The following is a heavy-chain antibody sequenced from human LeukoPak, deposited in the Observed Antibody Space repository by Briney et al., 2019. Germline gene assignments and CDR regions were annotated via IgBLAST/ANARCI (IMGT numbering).Heavy chain of an antibody. Sequence: PGGSLRLSCAASGFTFSTYDMHWVRQAPGKGLEWVSFIRCDGSNKYYADSVKGRFTISRDNSKNTLYLQMNSLRGEDTAVYYCSRDLYQWNPGSAFDIGGQGTMVTVSS. J-gene: IGHJ3*02. V-gene: IGHV3-30*02. CDR3: SRDLYQWNPGSAFDI. D-gene: IGHD2-8*01. CDR1: GFTFSTYD. CDR2: IRCDGSNK.